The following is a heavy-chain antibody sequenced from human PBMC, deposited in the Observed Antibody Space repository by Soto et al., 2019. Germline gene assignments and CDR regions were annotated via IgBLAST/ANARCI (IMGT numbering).Heavy chain of an antibody. V-gene: IGHV4-31*03. CDR1: GGSISSGGYY. CDR2: IYYSGST. CDR3: ARLIYNWNAPQRAFDI. J-gene: IGHJ3*02. Sequence: SETLCLTCTVSGGSISSGGYYWSWIRQHPGKGLEWIGYIYYSGSTYYNPSLKSRVTISVDTSKNQFSLKLSSVTAADTAVYYCARLIYNWNAPQRAFDIWGQGTMVTVSS. D-gene: IGHD1-20*01.